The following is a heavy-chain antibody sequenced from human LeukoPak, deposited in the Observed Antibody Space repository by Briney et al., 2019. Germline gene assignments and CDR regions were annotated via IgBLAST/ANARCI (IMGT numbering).Heavy chain of an antibody. CDR2: INHSGST. V-gene: IGHV4-34*01. CDR1: GGSFSGYY. D-gene: IGHD2-2*02. J-gene: IGHJ4*02. Sequence: SETLSLTCAVYGGSFSGYYWSWIRQPPGKGLEWIGEINHSGSTNYNPSLKSRVTIPVDTSKNQFSLKLSSVTAADTAVYYCARSVDCSSTSCYSDYWGQGTLVTVSS. CDR3: ARSVDCSSTSCYSDY.